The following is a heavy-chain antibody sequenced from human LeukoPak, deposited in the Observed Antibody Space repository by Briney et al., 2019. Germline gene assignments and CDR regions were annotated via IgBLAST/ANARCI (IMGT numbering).Heavy chain of an antibody. Sequence: GGSLRLSCTASGFTFSSYAMSWVRQAPGKGLEWVSAISGSGGSTYYADPVKGRFTISRDNSKNTLYLQMNSLRAEDTAVYYCAKGAIFGVVIQNWFDPWGQGTLVTVSS. CDR1: GFTFSSYA. J-gene: IGHJ5*02. CDR2: ISGSGGST. CDR3: AKGAIFGVVIQNWFDP. V-gene: IGHV3-23*01. D-gene: IGHD3-3*01.